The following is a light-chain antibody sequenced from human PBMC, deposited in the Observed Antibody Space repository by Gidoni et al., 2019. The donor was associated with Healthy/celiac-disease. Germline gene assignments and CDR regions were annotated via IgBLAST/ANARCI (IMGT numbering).Light chain of an antibody. CDR1: QSVSSY. V-gene: IGKV3-11*01. J-gene: IGKJ3*01. Sequence: EIVLTQSPATLSLSPGERATLSCRASQSVSSYLAWYQQKPGQAPRLLIYDASNRATGIPARFSGSGSVTDFTLTISSLEPEDFAVYYYQQRSNWLFTFGPGTKVDIK. CDR3: QQRSNWLFT. CDR2: DAS.